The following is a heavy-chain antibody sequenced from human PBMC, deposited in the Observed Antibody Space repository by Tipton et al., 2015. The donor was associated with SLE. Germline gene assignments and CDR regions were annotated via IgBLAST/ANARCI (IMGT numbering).Heavy chain of an antibody. J-gene: IGHJ3*02. CDR2: IRYDGSNK. CDR1: GFTFSSYG. D-gene: IGHD3-22*01. CDR3: AKDQYYYDSSGYYPPLDAFDI. V-gene: IGHV3-30*02. Sequence: SLRLSCAASGFTFSSYGMHWVRQAPGKGLEWVAFIRYDGSNKYYADSVKGRFTISRDNSKNTLYLQMNSLRAEDTAVYYCAKDQYYYDSSGYYPPLDAFDIWGQGTMVTVSS.